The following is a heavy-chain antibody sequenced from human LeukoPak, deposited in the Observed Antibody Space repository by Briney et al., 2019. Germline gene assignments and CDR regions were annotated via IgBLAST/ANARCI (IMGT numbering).Heavy chain of an antibody. Sequence: GGSLRLSCAAYGFTFSSYWMSWVRQAPGKGLEWVANIKQDGSEKYYVDSVKGRFTVSRDNAKNSLSLQMNSLRAEDTAVYFCARGILDDAFDIWGQGTMVTVSS. CDR3: ARGILDDAFDI. CDR2: IKQDGSEK. D-gene: IGHD3-3*01. CDR1: GFTFSSYW. J-gene: IGHJ3*02. V-gene: IGHV3-7*05.